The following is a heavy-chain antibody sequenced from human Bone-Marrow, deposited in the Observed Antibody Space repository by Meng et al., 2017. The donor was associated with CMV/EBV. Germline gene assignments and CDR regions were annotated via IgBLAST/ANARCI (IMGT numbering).Heavy chain of an antibody. D-gene: IGHD4-17*01. Sequence: SVTLSLTCTVSGGSISSRSYYWGWVRQPPGKGLECLGSIYYSGSTYYNTSLKSRVTISVDTSKNQFSLKLSSVTAEDTAVYYCAREGSSAFKVTTFDYWGQGTLVTVSS. CDR1: GGSISSRSYY. V-gene: IGHV4-39*07. J-gene: IGHJ4*01. CDR2: IYYSGST. CDR3: AREGSSAFKVTTFDY.